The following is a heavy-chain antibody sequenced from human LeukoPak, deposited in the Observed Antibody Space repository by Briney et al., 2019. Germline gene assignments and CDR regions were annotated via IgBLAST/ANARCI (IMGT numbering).Heavy chain of an antibody. CDR3: ARGGGGYDSSFYFDY. J-gene: IGHJ4*02. V-gene: IGHV3-53*01. D-gene: IGHD5-12*01. CDR1: GFTVSSNY. CDR2: IYSGGST. Sequence: PGGSLRLSCAASGFTVSSNYMSWVRQAPGKGLEWVSVIYSGGSTYYADSVKGRFTISRDNSKNTLYLQMNSLRAEDTAVYYCARGGGGYDSSFYFDYWGQGTLVTVSS.